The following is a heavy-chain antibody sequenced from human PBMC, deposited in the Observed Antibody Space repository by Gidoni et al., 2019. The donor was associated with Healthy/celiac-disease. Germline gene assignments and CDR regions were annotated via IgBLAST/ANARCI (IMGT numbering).Heavy chain of an antibody. Sequence: QVQLVQSGAEVKKPGSPVKVSCKASGGTFSSYAISWVRQAPGQGLEWMGGIIPIFGTANYAQKCQVRVTITADESTSTAYMELSSLRSEDTAVYYCAGGSIAGHYYYYYGMDVWGQGTTVTVSS. CDR2: IIPIFGTA. CDR3: AGGSIAGHYYYYYGMDV. J-gene: IGHJ6*02. CDR1: GGTFSSYA. D-gene: IGHD6-6*01. V-gene: IGHV1-69*01.